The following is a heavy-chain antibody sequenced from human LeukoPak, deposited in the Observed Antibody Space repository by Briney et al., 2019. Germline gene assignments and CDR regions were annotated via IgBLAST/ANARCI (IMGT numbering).Heavy chain of an antibody. J-gene: IGHJ4*02. CDR3: ARDDGYNFWYFDY. Sequence: SETLSLTCTVSGGSISSYYWSWIRQPPGKGLEWIAYMYYSGSTNYNPSLKSRVTISVDTSKNQFSLKLSSVTAADSAVYYCARDDGYNFWYFDYWGQGTLVTVSS. CDR2: MYYSGST. CDR1: GGSISSYY. V-gene: IGHV4-59*01. D-gene: IGHD5-24*01.